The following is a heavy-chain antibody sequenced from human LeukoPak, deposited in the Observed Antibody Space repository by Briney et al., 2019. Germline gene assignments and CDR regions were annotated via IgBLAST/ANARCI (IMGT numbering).Heavy chain of an antibody. CDR1: GYTFTGYY. CDR2: INPNSGGT. CDR3: AALGYCSSSRCSDDAFDI. J-gene: IGHJ3*02. V-gene: IGHV1-2*04. Sequence: GASVKVSCKASGYTFTGYYMHWVRQAPGQGLEWMGWINPNSGGTNYAQKFQGWVTMTRDTSISTAYMELSSLRSEDTAVYYCAALGYCSSSRCSDDAFDIWGQGTMVTASS. D-gene: IGHD2-2*01.